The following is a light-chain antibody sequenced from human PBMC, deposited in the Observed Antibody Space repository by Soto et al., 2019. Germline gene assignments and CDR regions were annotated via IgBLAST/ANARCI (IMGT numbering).Light chain of an antibody. J-gene: IGKJ1*01. V-gene: IGKV1-9*01. CDR3: QKLDAYPPWT. CDR2: GAS. CDR1: QGISSN. Sequence: QLTQSPSSLSASVGDVVTLTCRASQGISSNLAWYQQKPGRAPKLLIFGASTLQSGVPSRFSGSGSGTDCTLTISSLQPEDFATYFCQKLDAYPPWTFGQGTKVDIK.